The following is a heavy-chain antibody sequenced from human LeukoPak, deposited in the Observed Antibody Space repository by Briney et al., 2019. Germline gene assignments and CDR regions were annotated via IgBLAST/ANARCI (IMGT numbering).Heavy chain of an antibody. D-gene: IGHD4-17*01. CDR3: ARLGIHYGDSLGMDV. J-gene: IGHJ6*02. CDR2: IYYSGST. CDR1: GGSISSYY. Sequence: SETLSLTCTVSGGSISSYYWSWIRQPPGKGLEWIGYIYYSGSTNYNPSLKSRVTISVDTSKNQFSLKLSSVTAADTAVYYCARLGIHYGDSLGMDVWGQGTTVTVSS. V-gene: IGHV4-59*08.